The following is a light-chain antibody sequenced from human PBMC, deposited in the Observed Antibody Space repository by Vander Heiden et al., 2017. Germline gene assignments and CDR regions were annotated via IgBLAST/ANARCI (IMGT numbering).Light chain of an antibody. V-gene: IGKV3-20*01. Sequence: IVLPQSPGTLSLSPGERATLSCRASQSVSSSYLAWYQQKPGQAPRVLLYRASSRATGIPDRFSGSGSGTDFTLTISRLEPEDFAVYYCQQFVSSQITFGQGTRLEIK. CDR1: QSVSSSY. CDR2: RAS. CDR3: QQFVSSQIT. J-gene: IGKJ5*01.